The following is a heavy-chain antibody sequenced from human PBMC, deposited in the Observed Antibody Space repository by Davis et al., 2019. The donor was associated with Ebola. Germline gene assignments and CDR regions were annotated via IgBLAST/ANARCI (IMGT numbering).Heavy chain of an antibody. J-gene: IGHJ4*02. CDR3: TRESGTQSWGIVVGK. D-gene: IGHD2-15*01. CDR2: IRSKAYGGTT. Sequence: GESLKISCAASGFTFGDYAMSWFRQAPGKGLEWVGFIRSKAYGGTTEYAASVKGRFTISRDDSKSIAYLQMNSLKTEDTAVYYCTRESGTQSWGIVVGKWGQGTLVTVSS. CDR1: GFTFGDYA. V-gene: IGHV3-49*03.